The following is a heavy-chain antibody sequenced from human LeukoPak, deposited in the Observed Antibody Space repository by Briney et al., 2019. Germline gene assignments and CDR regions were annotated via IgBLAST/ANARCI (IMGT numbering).Heavy chain of an antibody. V-gene: IGHV4-59*11. CDR2: IYYSGST. CDR3: AGGSDGSFSSVDY. J-gene: IGHJ4*02. D-gene: IGHD1-26*01. CDR1: GGSISSHY. Sequence: SETLSLTCTVSGGSISSHYWSWIRQPPGKGLEWIGYIYYSGSTNYNPSLESRVTISVDTSKNQFSLKLSLVTAADTAVYYCAGGSDGSFSSVDYWGQGTLVTVSS.